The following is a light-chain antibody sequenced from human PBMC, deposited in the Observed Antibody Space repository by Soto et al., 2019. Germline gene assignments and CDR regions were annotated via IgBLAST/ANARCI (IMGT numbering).Light chain of an antibody. CDR2: GAS. CDR1: QSVIGNY. V-gene: IGKV3-20*01. Sequence: EIVLTQSPATLSLSPGERATLSCRASQSVIGNYLAWYRQKPGQTPRLLIFGASRRATGIPDRFSGGWSGTDFTLTISRLEPEDFAGYYCQHYLDSPWAFGQGTKVEIK. CDR3: QHYLDSPWA. J-gene: IGKJ1*01.